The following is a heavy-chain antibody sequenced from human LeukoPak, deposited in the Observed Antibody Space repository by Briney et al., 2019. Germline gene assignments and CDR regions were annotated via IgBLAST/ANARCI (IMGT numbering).Heavy chain of an antibody. CDR2: ISSSSSTI. V-gene: IGHV3-48*04. D-gene: IGHD1-26*01. CDR1: GFTFSSYS. J-gene: IGHJ4*02. Sequence: GGSLRLSCAASGFTFSSYSMNWVRQAPGKGLEWVSYISSSSSTIYYAVSVKGRFTISRDNAKNSLYLQMNSLRAEDTAVYYCARNSGSYLFDYWGQGTLVTVSS. CDR3: ARNSGSYLFDY.